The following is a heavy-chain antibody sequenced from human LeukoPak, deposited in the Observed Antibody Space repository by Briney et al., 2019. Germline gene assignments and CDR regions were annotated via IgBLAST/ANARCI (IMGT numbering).Heavy chain of an antibody. Sequence: SETLSLACAVYGGSFSGYYRGWIRQPPGKGLEWIGSIYYSGSTYYNPSLKSRVTISVDTSKNQFSLKLSSVTAADTAVYYCARQGNDYGDPRPLDYWGQGTLVTVSS. CDR3: ARQGNDYGDPRPLDY. CDR2: IYYSGST. V-gene: IGHV4-34*01. J-gene: IGHJ4*02. D-gene: IGHD4-17*01. CDR1: GGSFSGYY.